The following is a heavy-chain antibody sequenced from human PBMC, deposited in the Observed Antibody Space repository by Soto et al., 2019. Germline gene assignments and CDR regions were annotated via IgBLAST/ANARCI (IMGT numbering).Heavy chain of an antibody. CDR2: IKPNGGST. V-gene: IGHV1-46*01. CDR3: ARVPSRPSTDAGLFSHEAFDM. D-gene: IGHD3-22*01. J-gene: IGHJ3*02. Sequence: QVQLVQSGAEVKQPGASVTVSCQAPGYTFTNYYMHWLRQAPGQGLEWMGLIKPNGGSTTYAQKFQDRVSLTSATSTSTVYMDLSSLKSDDTAVYYCARVPSRPSTDAGLFSHEAFDMWGQGTKVTVSS. CDR1: GYTFTNYY.